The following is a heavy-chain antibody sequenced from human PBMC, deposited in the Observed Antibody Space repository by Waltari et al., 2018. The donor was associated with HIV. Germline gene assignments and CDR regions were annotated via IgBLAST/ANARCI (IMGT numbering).Heavy chain of an antibody. Sequence: QLQLQESGPGLVKPSETLSLTCTVSGGSISSSSYYWGWIRQPPGQGLEWIGRIYYSGSTYDNPSLKSRVTISVDTSKNQFSLKLSSVTAADTAVYYCARVQTGVDTAMVNRYFDLWGRGTLVTVSS. CDR2: IYYSGST. V-gene: IGHV4-39*01. J-gene: IGHJ2*01. D-gene: IGHD5-18*01. CDR1: GGSISSSSYY. CDR3: ARVQTGVDTAMVNRYFDL.